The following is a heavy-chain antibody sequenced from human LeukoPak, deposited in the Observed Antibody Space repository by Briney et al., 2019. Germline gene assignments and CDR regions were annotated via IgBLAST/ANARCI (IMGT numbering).Heavy chain of an antibody. V-gene: IGHV3-30*04. CDR1: GFTFSSYS. CDR2: ISYDGSNK. CDR3: AREGKYYDSSGNWFDP. D-gene: IGHD3-22*01. J-gene: IGHJ5*02. Sequence: GGSLRLSCAVSGFTFSSYSMHWVRQAPGKGLEWVALISYDGSNKYYADSVKGRFTISRDNSKNTLYLQMNSLRAEDSAVYYCAREGKYYDSSGNWFDPWGQGTLVTVSS.